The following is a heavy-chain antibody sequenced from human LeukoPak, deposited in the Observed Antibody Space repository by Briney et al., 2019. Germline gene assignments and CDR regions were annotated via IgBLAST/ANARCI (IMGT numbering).Heavy chain of an antibody. CDR2: IIPIFGTA. D-gene: IGHD5-24*01. V-gene: IGHV1-69*13. CDR3: ASAVERATTADY. Sequence: SVKVSCKASGGTFSSYAISWVRQAPGQGLEWMAGIIPIFGTANYAQKFQGRVTITADETTSTAYMELSSLRSEDTAVYYCASAVERATTADYWGQGTLVTVSS. J-gene: IGHJ4*02. CDR1: GGTFSSYA.